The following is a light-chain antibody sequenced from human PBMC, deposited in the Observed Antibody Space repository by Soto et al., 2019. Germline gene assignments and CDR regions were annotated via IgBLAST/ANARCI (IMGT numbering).Light chain of an antibody. J-gene: IGKJ4*01. CDR1: QSVGSA. CDR3: QQYNSWPLT. Sequence: IVMTQSPATLSVSPGERATLSCRASQSVGSALACYQQKPGQAPRLVIYDIFTTATGVPTRLSGSGSGTEFTLTISSLQTEVFAVYYCQQYNSWPLTVGGGTKVDSK. V-gene: IGKV3D-15*01. CDR2: DIF.